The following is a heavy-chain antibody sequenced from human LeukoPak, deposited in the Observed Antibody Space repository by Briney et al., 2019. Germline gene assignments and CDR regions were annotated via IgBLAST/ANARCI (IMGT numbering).Heavy chain of an antibody. J-gene: IGHJ3*02. CDR1: GFTSSDHS. V-gene: IGHV3-72*01. CDR3: ARTARDADSSYDPFYI. Sequence: GGSLRLSSAAPGFTSSDHSMDSVRQAPGKGLEWVGRTRNKEKGYSTEYAASAKGRFTISSDESKNTVYVQMNNLQIADTAVYYCARTARDADSSYDPFYICGQGTMVTVSS. D-gene: IGHD6-6*01. CDR2: TRNKEKGYST.